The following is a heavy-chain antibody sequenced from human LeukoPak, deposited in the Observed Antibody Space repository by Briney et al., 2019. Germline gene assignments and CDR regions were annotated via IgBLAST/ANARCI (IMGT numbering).Heavy chain of an antibody. CDR1: KFAFSSYA. J-gene: IGHJ3*02. CDR2: ISGGGGNT. Sequence: PGGSLRLSCAASKFAFSSYAMSWVRQAPGKGLEWVSAISGGGGNTYYADSVKGRFTISRDNFKNTLCLQMNSLRAEDTAVYYCGKNRYSGSLSPFDIWGQGTMVTVSS. V-gene: IGHV3-23*01. CDR3: GKNRYSGSLSPFDI. D-gene: IGHD1-26*01.